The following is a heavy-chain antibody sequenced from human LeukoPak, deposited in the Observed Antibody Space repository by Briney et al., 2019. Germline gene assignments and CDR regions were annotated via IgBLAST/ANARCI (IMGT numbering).Heavy chain of an antibody. V-gene: IGHV4-59*01. Sequence: SETLSLTCTVSGGSISSYYWSWIRQPPGKGLEWIGYIYYGGSTNYNPSLKSRVTISVDTSKNQFSLKLSSVTAADTAVYYCARDVSQYYDFWSGYHNWFDPWGQGTLVTVSS. J-gene: IGHJ5*02. CDR3: ARDVSQYYDFWSGYHNWFDP. CDR2: IYYGGST. D-gene: IGHD3-3*01. CDR1: GGSISSYY.